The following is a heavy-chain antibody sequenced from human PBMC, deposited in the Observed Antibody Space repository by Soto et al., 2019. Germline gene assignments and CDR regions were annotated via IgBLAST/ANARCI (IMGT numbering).Heavy chain of an antibody. J-gene: IGHJ6*02. CDR2: MYRGGTT. V-gene: IGHV3-53*01. CDR1: GFTVSSSY. Sequence: EVQLVESGGGLIQPGGSLRLSCAASGFTVSSSYMSWVRQAPGKGPEWVSIMYRGGTTYYSDAVRGRFTISRDNAKNTLYRQMSRLLAHGTGVYSCEKDGGSTSLPRDGMAVLRQGTTVTVSS. CDR3: EKDGGSTSLPRDGMAV. D-gene: IGHD3-16*01.